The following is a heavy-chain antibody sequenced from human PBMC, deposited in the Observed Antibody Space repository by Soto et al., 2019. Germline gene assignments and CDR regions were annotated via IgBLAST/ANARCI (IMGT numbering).Heavy chain of an antibody. D-gene: IGHD6-19*01. CDR3: AREPRNGWFFDY. V-gene: IGHV3-74*01. CDR2: INGDGSST. CDR1: RFTFSSYW. J-gene: IGHJ4*02. Sequence: EVQLVESGGGLVQPGGSLRLSCAASRFTFSSYWMHWVRQAPGKGLVWVSRINGDGSSTLYADSVRGRFTISRDNAKNTLYLQMNSLRAEDTAVYYCAREPRNGWFFDYWGQGTLVTVSS.